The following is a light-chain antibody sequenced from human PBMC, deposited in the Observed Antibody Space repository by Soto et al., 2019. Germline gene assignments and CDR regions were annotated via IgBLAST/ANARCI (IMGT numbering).Light chain of an antibody. Sequence: IVLNQSPGTLSLSQGERATLSCRASQSVSSSYLAWYQQKPGQAPRLLIYGASSRAAGIPDRFSGSGSGTDFTLTISRLEPEDFAVYFCQQYGSPITFGQGTRLENK. CDR3: QQYGSPIT. V-gene: IGKV3-20*01. CDR1: QSVSSSY. J-gene: IGKJ5*01. CDR2: GAS.